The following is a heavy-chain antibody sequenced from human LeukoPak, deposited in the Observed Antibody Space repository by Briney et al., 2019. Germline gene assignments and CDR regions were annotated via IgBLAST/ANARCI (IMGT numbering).Heavy chain of an antibody. D-gene: IGHD1-26*01. V-gene: IGHV3-23*01. CDR1: GFTFSSYA. CDR2: ISGSGGST. CDR3: AKDSSNRGIVGALTIDY. J-gene: IGHJ4*02. Sequence: GGSLRLSCAASGFTFSSYAMSWVRQAPGKGLEWVSAISGSGGSTYYADSVKGRFTISRDNSKNTLYLQMNSLRAGDTAVYYCAKDSSNRGIVGALTIDYWGQGTLVTVSS.